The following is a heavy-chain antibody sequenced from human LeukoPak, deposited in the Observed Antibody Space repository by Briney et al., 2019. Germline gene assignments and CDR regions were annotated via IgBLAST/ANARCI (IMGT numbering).Heavy chain of an antibody. D-gene: IGHD2-21*01. Sequence: GGSLRLSCAASGFTFSSYGMHWVRQAPGKGLDWVAFIHYDGSDKYYADSVKGRFTISRDNSWNTLYLQMSSLRAEDTAVYYCAKDQVISGSEASDIWGQGTMVTVSS. V-gene: IGHV3-30*02. CDR3: AKDQVISGSEASDI. J-gene: IGHJ3*02. CDR1: GFTFSSYG. CDR2: IHYDGSDK.